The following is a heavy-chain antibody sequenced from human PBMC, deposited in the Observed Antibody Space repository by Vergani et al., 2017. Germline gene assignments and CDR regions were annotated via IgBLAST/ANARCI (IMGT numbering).Heavy chain of an antibody. J-gene: IGHJ6*03. CDR2: IYYSVTT. CDR1: GAYVGSGGYY. Sequence: QVQLQESGPGLVKASQTLSLTCSVSGAYVGSGGYYWTWVRQRPGMGLDWIGYIYYSVTTYYNPSLESRLTISLDTSENPLSLKLTSVTDADTAVYYCARQKDYYMDVWGKGTTVTVS. CDR3: ARQKDYYMDV. V-gene: IGHV4-31*03.